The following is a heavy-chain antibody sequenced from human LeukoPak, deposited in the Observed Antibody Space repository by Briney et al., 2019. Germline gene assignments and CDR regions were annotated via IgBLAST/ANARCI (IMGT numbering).Heavy chain of an antibody. CDR3: ARDRGSNDPIDY. Sequence: GGSLRLSCAASGFTFRSYGMHWVRQAPGKGLEWVAVIWHDGKNKYYADSVKGRFTISRDNSKNTLYLQKDSLRAEDTAVYYCARDRGSNDPIDYWGQGTLVTVSS. V-gene: IGHV3-33*01. CDR2: IWHDGKNK. CDR1: GFTFRSYG. J-gene: IGHJ4*02. D-gene: IGHD2-15*01.